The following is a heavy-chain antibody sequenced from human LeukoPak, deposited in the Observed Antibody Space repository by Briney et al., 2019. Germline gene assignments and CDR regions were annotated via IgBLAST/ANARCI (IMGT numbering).Heavy chain of an antibody. Sequence: GGSLRLSCAPSGFTFSSSNMHWVRQSPGRGLEWVALISYDGTKTYYGESVKGRFTVSRDDSKNMLFLQMNSLSAEDTAIYYCEREWFGESNWGQGARVTVSS. CDR1: GFTFSSSN. CDR2: ISYDGTKT. V-gene: IGHV3-30*04. J-gene: IGHJ4*02. D-gene: IGHD3-10*01. CDR3: EREWFGESN.